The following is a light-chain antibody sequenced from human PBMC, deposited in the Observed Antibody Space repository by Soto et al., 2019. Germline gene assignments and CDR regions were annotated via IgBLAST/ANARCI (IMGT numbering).Light chain of an antibody. CDR2: RAS. CDR3: QQYGSVPLT. Sequence: EIVLTQSPGTLSLSPGERATISCRASQSISSNYLAWYQQKSGQAPRLLIYRASSRVTVIPDRFSGTGSGTDFTLTISRLEPEDFAVYYCQQYGSVPLTFGGGTKVDIK. CDR1: QSISSNY. J-gene: IGKJ4*01. V-gene: IGKV3-20*01.